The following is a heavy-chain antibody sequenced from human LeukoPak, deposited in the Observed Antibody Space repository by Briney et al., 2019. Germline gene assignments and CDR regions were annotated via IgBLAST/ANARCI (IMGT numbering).Heavy chain of an antibody. CDR2: ISGSGGST. D-gene: IGHD1-26*01. J-gene: IGHJ4*02. CDR3: AKLPLRLVVGATDY. CDR1: GFTFSSYA. Sequence: GGSLRLSCAASGFTFSSYAMSWVRQAPGKGLEWVSAISGSGGSTYYADSVKGRFTISRDNSKNTLYLQMNSLRAEDTAVYYCAKLPLRLVVGATDYWGQGTLVTVSS. V-gene: IGHV3-23*01.